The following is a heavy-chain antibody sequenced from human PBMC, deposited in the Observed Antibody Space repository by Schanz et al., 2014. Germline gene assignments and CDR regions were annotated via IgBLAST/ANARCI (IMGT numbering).Heavy chain of an antibody. D-gene: IGHD6-13*01. CDR3: ARDHVAAAEYDDIFYDVDV. CDR1: RYTFNTYG. CDR2: ISAYTNNT. Sequence: QGQLVQSGPEVKEPGASVKVSCEASRYTFNTYGLNWVRQAPGQGLEWMGWISAYTNNTNYAQKVQGRVTMTRDVSSSTAFLELRSLRYDDADVDYCARDHVAAAEYDDIFYDVDVWATGITVIVSS. V-gene: IGHV1-18*01. J-gene: IGHJ6*04.